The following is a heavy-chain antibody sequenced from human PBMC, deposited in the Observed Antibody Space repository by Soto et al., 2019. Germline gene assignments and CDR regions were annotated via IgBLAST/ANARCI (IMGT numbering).Heavy chain of an antibody. D-gene: IGHD2-2*01. CDR3: ARDQTLVPAAIGLDY. CDR1: GFTFSSYA. CDR2: ISYDGSNK. Sequence: QVQLVESGGGVVQPGRSLRLSCAASGFTFSSYAMHWVRQAPGKGLEWVAVISYDGSNKYYADSVKGRFTISRDNSKNPLYLQMNSLRAEDTAVYYCARDQTLVPAAIGLDYWGQGTLVTVSS. V-gene: IGHV3-30-3*01. J-gene: IGHJ4*02.